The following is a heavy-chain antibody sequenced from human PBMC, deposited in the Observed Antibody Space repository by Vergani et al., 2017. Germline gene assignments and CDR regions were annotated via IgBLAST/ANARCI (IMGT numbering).Heavy chain of an antibody. J-gene: IGHJ6*02. V-gene: IGHV1-69*02. CDR2: IIPILGIA. D-gene: IGHD3-16*02. CDR1: GGTFSSYT. CDR3: VRGDDYVWGSYRGYGMDV. Sequence: QVQLVQSGAEVKKPWASVKVSCKASGGTFSSYTISWVRQAPGQGLEWMGRIIPILGIANYAQKFQGRVTITADKSTSTAYMELSSLRSEDTAVYYCVRGDDYVWGSYRGYGMDVWGQGTTVTVSS.